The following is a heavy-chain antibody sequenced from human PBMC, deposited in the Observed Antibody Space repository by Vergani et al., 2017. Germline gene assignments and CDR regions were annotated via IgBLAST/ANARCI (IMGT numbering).Heavy chain of an antibody. CDR1: GYSFTTYY. CDR3: ARAAGGSSWYVRYFDF. J-gene: IGHJ4*02. CDR2: FNPSADST. V-gene: IGHV1-46*01. Sequence: QVQLVQSGAEVKEPGASVKISCKASGYSFTTYYMHWVRQAPGQGLEWMGIFNPSADSTSYAQKFQDRVTMTSDTSTTTVDMELSSLRSDDTAVYYCARAAGGSSWYVRYFDFWGQGTLVTVSS. D-gene: IGHD6-13*01.